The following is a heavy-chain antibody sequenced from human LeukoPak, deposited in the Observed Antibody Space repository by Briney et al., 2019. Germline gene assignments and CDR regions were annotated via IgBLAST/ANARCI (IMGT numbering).Heavy chain of an antibody. CDR3: ARLYGDPYYFDY. CDR1: GGSISSSSYY. CDR2: IYYSGNT. Sequence: KPSETLSLTCTVSGGSISSSSYYWGWIRQPPGKGLEWIGSIYYSGNTYYNPSLKSRVTVSVDTSKNQFSLKLNSVTAADTAVYYCARLYGDPYYFDYWGQGTLVTVSS. J-gene: IGHJ4*02. D-gene: IGHD4-17*01. V-gene: IGHV4-39*01.